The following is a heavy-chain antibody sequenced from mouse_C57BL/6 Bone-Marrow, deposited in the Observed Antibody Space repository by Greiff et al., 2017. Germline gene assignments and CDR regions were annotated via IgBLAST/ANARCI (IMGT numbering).Heavy chain of an antibody. J-gene: IGHJ3*01. CDR1: GYTFTSYT. D-gene: IGHD4-1*01. CDR2: INPSSGYT. CDR3: ASRGRGAWFAY. Sequence: VQLVESGAELARPGASVKMSCKASGYTFTSYTMHWVKQRPGQGLEWIGYINPSSGYTKYNQKFKDKATLTADKSSSTAYMQLSSLTSEDSAVXYCASRGRGAWFAYWGQGTLVTVSA. V-gene: IGHV1-4*01.